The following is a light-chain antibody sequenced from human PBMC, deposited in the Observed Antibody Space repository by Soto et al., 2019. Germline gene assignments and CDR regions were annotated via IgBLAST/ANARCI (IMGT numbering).Light chain of an antibody. Sequence: QSALTQPASVSGSPGQSITISCTGTSSDIGNYNYVSWYQQHPGKAPKLMICGVSNRPSGVSNRFCGSKSGNTASLTISGLQAEDEADYYCASYTTGSTWVFGGGTKVTVL. CDR2: GVS. CDR1: SSDIGNYNY. J-gene: IGLJ3*02. V-gene: IGLV2-14*01. CDR3: ASYTTGSTWV.